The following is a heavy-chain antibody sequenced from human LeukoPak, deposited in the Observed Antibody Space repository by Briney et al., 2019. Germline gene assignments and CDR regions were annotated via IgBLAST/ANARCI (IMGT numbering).Heavy chain of an antibody. J-gene: IGHJ4*02. Sequence: GGSLRLSCAASGFTFSSHAMHWVRQAPGKGLEWVANIKQDGSEKYYVDSVKGRFTISRDNAKNSLYLQMNSLRAEDTAVYYCARDLRSDYGDYWGQGTLVTVSS. V-gene: IGHV3-7*01. D-gene: IGHD3-3*01. CDR2: IKQDGSEK. CDR3: ARDLRSDYGDY. CDR1: GFTFSSHA.